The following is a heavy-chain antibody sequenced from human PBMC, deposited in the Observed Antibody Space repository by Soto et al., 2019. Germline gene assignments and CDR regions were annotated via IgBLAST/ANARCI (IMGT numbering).Heavy chain of an antibody. Sequence: QLQLQESGPGLVKPSETLSLTCTVSGGSISSSSYYWGWIRQPPGKGLEWIGSIYYSGSTYYNPSLKGRVTISVDTSKNQFSLKLSSVTAADTAVYYCARGYSSGWYPFDYWGQGTLVTVSS. CDR1: GGSISSSSYY. J-gene: IGHJ4*02. V-gene: IGHV4-39*01. CDR3: ARGYSSGWYPFDY. D-gene: IGHD6-19*01. CDR2: IYYSGST.